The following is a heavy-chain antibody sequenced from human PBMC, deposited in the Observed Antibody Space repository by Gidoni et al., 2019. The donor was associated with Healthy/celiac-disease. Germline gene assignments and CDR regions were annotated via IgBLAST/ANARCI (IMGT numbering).Heavy chain of an antibody. V-gene: IGHV3-23*01. CDR3: AKSEGQLLRRGLGGFDY. CDR2: ISSIGSST. D-gene: IGHD2-2*01. CDR1: GFTFSTYA. Sequence: EVQQLESGGGLVQSGGSLRLFCAAAGFTFSTYAMGWVRQAPGKGLGCVSAISSIGSSTYDADSEKGRFTITRNNSKNTLYLQMDSLRAEDTAVYYCAKSEGQLLRRGLGGFDYWGQGTLVTVSS. J-gene: IGHJ4*02.